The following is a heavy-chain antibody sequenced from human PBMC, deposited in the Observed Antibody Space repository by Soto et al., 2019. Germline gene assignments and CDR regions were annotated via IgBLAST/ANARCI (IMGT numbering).Heavy chain of an antibody. V-gene: IGHV4-30-2*01. CDR3: ARWVEVSLDYFDS. J-gene: IGHJ4*02. Sequence: TRCLTCAVSGGSISRGGYSGSWIRQPPGKGLEWIGYIYHSGSTYYNPSLKSRVTISVDTSKNQFSLHLSSVTAADTAVYYCARWVEVSLDYFDSWGQGTPVTVSS. CDR1: GGSISRGGYS. CDR2: IYHSGST. D-gene: IGHD2-15*01.